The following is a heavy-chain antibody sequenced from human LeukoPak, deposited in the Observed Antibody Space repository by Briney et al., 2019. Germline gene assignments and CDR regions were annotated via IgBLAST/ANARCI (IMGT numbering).Heavy chain of an antibody. CDR3: ARDVFGYCSSTSCYYYYGMDV. CDR1: GFTFSDYY. V-gene: IGHV3-11*04. D-gene: IGHD2-2*03. CDR2: ISSSSSTI. Sequence: GGSLRLSCAASGFTFSDYYMSWIRQAPGKGLEWVSYISSSSSTIYYADSVKGRFTISRDNAKNSLYLQMNSLRAEDTAVYYCARDVFGYCSSTSCYYYYGMDVWGQGTTVTVSS. J-gene: IGHJ6*02.